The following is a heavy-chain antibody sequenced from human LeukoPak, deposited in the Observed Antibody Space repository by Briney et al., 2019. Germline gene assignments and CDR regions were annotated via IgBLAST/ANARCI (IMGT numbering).Heavy chain of an antibody. CDR3: TRVDNPMSKDAFDL. D-gene: IGHD2-2*03. CDR2: IKRDGSAK. CDR1: GFTFTTYR. Sequence: PGGSLRLSCAASGFTFTTYRMTWVRQAPGKGLEWVASIKRDGSAKQYAGFVKGRFTISRDNAKNSVYLQMNSLRPDDTALYYGTRVDNPMSKDAFDLWGQGTMVTVSS. J-gene: IGHJ3*01. V-gene: IGHV3-7*03.